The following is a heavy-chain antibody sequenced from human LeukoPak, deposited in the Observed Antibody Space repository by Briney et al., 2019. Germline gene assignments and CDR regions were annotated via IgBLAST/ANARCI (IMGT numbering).Heavy chain of an antibody. D-gene: IGHD2-15*01. V-gene: IGHV3-23*01. J-gene: IGHJ4*02. CDR2: ISRSGGST. CDR1: GFTFSNYA. Sequence: PGGSLRLSCAASGFTFSNYAMSWVRQAPGKGLEWVSGISRSGGSTYYADSVKGQFTVSRDNSKSTLYLQMNSLRAEVTAIYYCAKRIEYCSGSSCYVSLEYWGQGTLVTVSS. CDR3: AKRIEYCSGSSCYVSLEY.